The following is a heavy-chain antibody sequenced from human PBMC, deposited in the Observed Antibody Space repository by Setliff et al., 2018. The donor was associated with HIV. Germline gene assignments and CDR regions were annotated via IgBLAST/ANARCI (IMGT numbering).Heavy chain of an antibody. CDR2: IYPGEPDT. CDR1: GYSFTNNW. J-gene: IGHJ4*02. V-gene: IGHV5-51*01. Sequence: GESLKISCKTSGYSFTNNWIAWVRQMPGKGLEWMGAIYPGEPDTRYSPSFQGQVTISADKSISTAYLQWSSLKASDTAMYYCARQSPSGSYFDYWGQGTLVTVSS. CDR3: ARQSPSGSYFDY. D-gene: IGHD1-26*01.